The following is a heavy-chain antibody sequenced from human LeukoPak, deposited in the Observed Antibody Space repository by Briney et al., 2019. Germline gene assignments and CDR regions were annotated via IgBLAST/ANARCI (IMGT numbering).Heavy chain of an antibody. Sequence: GGSLRLSCAASGFTFSSYAMSWVRQAPGKGLEWVSAISGSGDSTYYADSVKGRFTISRDNSKNTLYLQMNSQRAEDTAVYYCAKDHSYGSGSLPLPDYWGQGTLVTVSS. D-gene: IGHD3-10*01. J-gene: IGHJ4*02. V-gene: IGHV3-23*01. CDR2: ISGSGDST. CDR3: AKDHSYGSGSLPLPDY. CDR1: GFTFSSYA.